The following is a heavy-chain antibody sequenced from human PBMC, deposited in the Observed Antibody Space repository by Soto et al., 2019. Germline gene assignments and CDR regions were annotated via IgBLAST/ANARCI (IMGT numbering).Heavy chain of an antibody. CDR2: TYYRSKWYN. D-gene: IGHD1-7*01. Sequence: PSQTLALTCAISGDGVSSNSAAWNWIRQSPSRGLEWLGRTYYRSKWYNDYAVSVKSRITINPDTSKNQFSLQLNSVTPEDTAVYYCAREILELRSRNWFDPWGQGTLVTVSS. J-gene: IGHJ5*02. CDR1: GDGVSSNSAA. V-gene: IGHV6-1*01. CDR3: AREILELRSRNWFDP.